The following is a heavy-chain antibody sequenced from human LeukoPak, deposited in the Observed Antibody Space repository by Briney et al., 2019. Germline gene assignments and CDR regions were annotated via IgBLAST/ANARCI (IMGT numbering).Heavy chain of an antibody. CDR1: EFTFSSYA. CDR2: ISGSGGST. D-gene: IGHD2-2*01. J-gene: IGHJ4*02. CDR3: AKPLGYCTSTNCPPSY. V-gene: IGHV3-23*01. Sequence: GGCLRLFCAASEFTFSSYAMSWVRQAPGKGLECVSGISGSGGSTYDADSVKGRFTSSRDNSKNTLYLQMNSLRPEDTAIYYCAKPLGYCTSTNCPPSYWGQGTLVTVSS.